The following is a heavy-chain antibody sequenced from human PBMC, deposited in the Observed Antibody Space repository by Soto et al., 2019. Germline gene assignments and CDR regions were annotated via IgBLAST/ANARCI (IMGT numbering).Heavy chain of an antibody. J-gene: IGHJ6*02. Sequence: ASVKVSCKASGYPFDTYGINWVRQAPGQRPGWMGWISAYNGQTDYAQNFQGRVTMATDTSTNTAYMELRNLRSDDTAVYYCARVGSETGNREYYYYYGMDVWGQGTTVTVSS. CDR3: ARVGSETGNREYYYYYGMDV. V-gene: IGHV1-18*01. D-gene: IGHD1-1*01. CDR1: GYPFDTYG. CDR2: ISAYNGQT.